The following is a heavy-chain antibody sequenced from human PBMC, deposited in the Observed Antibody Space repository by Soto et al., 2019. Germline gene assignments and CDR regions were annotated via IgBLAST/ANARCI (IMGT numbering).Heavy chain of an antibody. V-gene: IGHV1-18*01. D-gene: IGHD3-10*01. Sequence: QVQLVQSGGEVKKPGASVKVSCKASGYTFTNYGISWVRQAPGQGLEWMGGINVYNGNTKYAKKVQGRVTMTTDTXTXTXXMELRSLRSDDTAVYYCARGVGSGSYYNQYNWFDPWGQGTLVTVSS. CDR3: ARGVGSGSYYNQYNWFDP. CDR1: GYTFTNYG. J-gene: IGHJ5*02. CDR2: INVYNGNT.